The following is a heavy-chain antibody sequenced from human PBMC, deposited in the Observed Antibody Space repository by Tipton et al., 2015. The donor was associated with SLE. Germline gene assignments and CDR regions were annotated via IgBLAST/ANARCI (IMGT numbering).Heavy chain of an antibody. CDR3: AREGRGATGAFDI. J-gene: IGHJ3*02. V-gene: IGHV4-34*01. CDR1: GGSISSYY. Sequence: TLSLTCTVSGGSISSYYWSWIRQPLGKGLEWIGEINHSGSTNYNPSLKSRVTISVDTSKNQFSLKLSSVTAADTAVYYCAREGRGATGAFDIWGQGTMVTVSS. D-gene: IGHD1-26*01. CDR2: INHSGST.